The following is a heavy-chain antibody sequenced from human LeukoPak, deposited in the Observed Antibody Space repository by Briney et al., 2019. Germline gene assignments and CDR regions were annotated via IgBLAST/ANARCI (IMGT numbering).Heavy chain of an antibody. V-gene: IGHV1-2*02. D-gene: IGHD3-22*01. J-gene: IGHJ4*02. CDR3: ARGGEYYYDSSGYYDTGDYFDY. Sequence: GASVKVSCKASGYTFTGYYMHWVRQAPGQGLEWMGWINPNSGGTNYEQKFQGRVTMTRDTSISTAYVELSRLRSDDTAVYYCARGGEYYYDSSGYYDTGDYFDYWGQGTLVTVSS. CDR1: GYTFTGYY. CDR2: INPNSGGT.